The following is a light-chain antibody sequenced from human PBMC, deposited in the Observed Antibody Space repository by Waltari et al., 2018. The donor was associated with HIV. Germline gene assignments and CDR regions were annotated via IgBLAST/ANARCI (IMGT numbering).Light chain of an antibody. CDR2: GSS. Sequence: VMTQSPATLSVSPGERATLSCRASQSVGSNLAWYPQKPGQAPRLLNYGSSNKATGGPARFTGSGCGTELTLTISSLQSEDFAVYYCHQYNNWPPVTFGGGTKVEIK. CDR3: HQYNNWPPVT. J-gene: IGKJ4*01. CDR1: QSVGSN. V-gene: IGKV3-15*01.